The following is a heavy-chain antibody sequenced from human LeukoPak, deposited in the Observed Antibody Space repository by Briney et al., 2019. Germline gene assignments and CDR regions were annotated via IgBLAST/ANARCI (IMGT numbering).Heavy chain of an antibody. Sequence: PGGSLRLSCAAPGFTFYDYAMHWVRQAPGKGLEWVSVISWDGGSTYYADSVKGRFTISRNNSKTSLYLQMNSLRAEDTALYYCAKGYSSYYMDVWGKGTTVTVSS. CDR2: ISWDGGST. CDR1: GFTFYDYA. V-gene: IGHV3-43D*03. CDR3: AKGYSSYYMDV. D-gene: IGHD5-18*01. J-gene: IGHJ6*03.